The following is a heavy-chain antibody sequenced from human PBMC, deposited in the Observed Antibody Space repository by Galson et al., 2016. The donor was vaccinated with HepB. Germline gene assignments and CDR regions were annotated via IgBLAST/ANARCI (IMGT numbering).Heavy chain of an antibody. J-gene: IGHJ4*02. Sequence: SLRLSCAGSGFTFEDYAMHWVRQAPGKGLEWVSGINWNSGSIGYADSVKGRFTISRDNAKSSLYLQMNSLRAEDTALYYCAKMGWPPSFDFWGQGTLVTVSS. CDR1: GFTFEDYA. CDR3: AKMGWPPSFDF. CDR2: INWNSGSI. V-gene: IGHV3-9*01. D-gene: IGHD6-19*01.